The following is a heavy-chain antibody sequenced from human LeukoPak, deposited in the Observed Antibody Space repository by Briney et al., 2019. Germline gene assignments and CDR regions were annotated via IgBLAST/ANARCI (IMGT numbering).Heavy chain of an antibody. D-gene: IGHD6-19*01. CDR1: GYTFTSYD. J-gene: IGHJ6*02. CDR2: MNPNSGNT. Sequence: GASVKVSCKASGYTFTSYDINWVRQATGQGLEWMGWMNPNSGNTGYAQKFQGRVTMTRNTSISTAYMELSSLRSEDTAVYYCARGQGQWLVYYGMDVWGQGTTVTVSS. CDR3: ARGQGQWLVYYGMDV. V-gene: IGHV1-8*01.